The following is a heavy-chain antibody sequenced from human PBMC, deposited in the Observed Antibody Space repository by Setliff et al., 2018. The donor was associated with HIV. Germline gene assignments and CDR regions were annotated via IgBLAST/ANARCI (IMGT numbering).Heavy chain of an antibody. CDR1: DSGTYY. CDR3: ARAYSGSFDY. D-gene: IGHD1-26*01. J-gene: IGHJ4*02. Sequence: SETLSLTCTVSDSGTYYWSWIRQPAGKGLEWIGRVSSRGDTSYNPSLKSRVTMSVDTSKNQFSLKLTSVTASDTAVYYCARAYSGSFDYWGQGTLVTVSS. V-gene: IGHV4-4*07. CDR2: VSSRGDT.